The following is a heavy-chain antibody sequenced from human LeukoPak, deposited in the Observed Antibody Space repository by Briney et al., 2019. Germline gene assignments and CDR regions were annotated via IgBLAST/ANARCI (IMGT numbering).Heavy chain of an antibody. J-gene: IGHJ3*02. CDR2: MNPNSGNT. V-gene: IGHV1-8*01. Sequence: ASVKVSCKASGYTFTSYDINWVRQATGQGLEWMGWMNPNSGNTGYAQKFQGRVTMTRNTSISTAYMELSSLRSEDTAVYYCAIISSSRNDAFDIWGQGTMVTVSS. CDR1: GYTFTSYD. CDR3: AIISSSRNDAFDI. D-gene: IGHD6-13*01.